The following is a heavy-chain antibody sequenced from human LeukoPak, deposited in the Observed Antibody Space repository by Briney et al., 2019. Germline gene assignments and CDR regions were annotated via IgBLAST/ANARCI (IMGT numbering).Heavy chain of an antibody. D-gene: IGHD3-3*02. CDR2: LIPIFGTP. CDR3: ASFASSSHFYYYGMDV. CDR1: GCTFSDYA. V-gene: IGHV1-69*13. Sequence: SVKVSCKASGCTFSDYAIVWVRQAPGQGLEWMGGLIPIFGTPNYVQRFQGRVTITADESTNTAYMELNSLRSEDTAVYYCASFASSSHFYYYGMDVWVKGTTVTVSS. J-gene: IGHJ6*04.